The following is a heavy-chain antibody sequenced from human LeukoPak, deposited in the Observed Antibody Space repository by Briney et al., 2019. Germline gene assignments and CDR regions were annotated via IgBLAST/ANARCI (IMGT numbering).Heavy chain of an antibody. V-gene: IGHV5-51*01. Sequence: GESLKISCKGSGYSFTSYWIGWVRQMPGKGLEWMGIIYPGDSDTTYSPSFQGQVTISADKSISTAYLQWSSLKASDTAMYYCARLSDYYGSGSFLDYWGQGTLVTVSS. D-gene: IGHD3-10*01. CDR2: IYPGDSDT. J-gene: IGHJ4*02. CDR1: GYSFTSYW. CDR3: ARLSDYYGSGSFLDY.